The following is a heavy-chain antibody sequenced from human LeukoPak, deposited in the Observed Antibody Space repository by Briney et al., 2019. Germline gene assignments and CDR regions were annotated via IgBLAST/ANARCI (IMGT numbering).Heavy chain of an antibody. CDR2: ISYDGSNK. J-gene: IGHJ6*02. D-gene: IGHD3-10*01. CDR1: GFTFSSYG. CDR3: AKIHYYGSGSSTSYGMDV. V-gene: IGHV3-30*18. Sequence: GGSLRLSCAASGFTFSSYGMHWVRQAPGKGLEWVAVISYDGSNKYYADSVKGRFTISRDNSKNTLYLQMNSLRAEDTAVYYCAKIHYYGSGSSTSYGMDVWGQGTTVTVSS.